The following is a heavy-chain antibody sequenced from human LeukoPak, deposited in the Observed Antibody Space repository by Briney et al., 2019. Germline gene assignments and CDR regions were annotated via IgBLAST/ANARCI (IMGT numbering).Heavy chain of an antibody. CDR3: AKDRDTYNYGSGSYGPGFDY. CDR2: IRYDESNK. V-gene: IGHV3-30*02. Sequence: QSGGSLRLSCAASGFTFSSYGMHWVRQAPGKGLEWVAFIRYDESNKYYVDSVKGRFTISRDNSKNTLYLQMNSLRAEDTAVYYCAKDRDTYNYGSGSYGPGFDYWGQGTLVTVSS. D-gene: IGHD3-10*01. J-gene: IGHJ4*02. CDR1: GFTFSSYG.